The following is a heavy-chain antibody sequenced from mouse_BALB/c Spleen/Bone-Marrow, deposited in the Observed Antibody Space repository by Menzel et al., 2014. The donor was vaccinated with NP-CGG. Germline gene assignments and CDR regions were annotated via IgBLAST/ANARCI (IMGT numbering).Heavy chain of an antibody. Sequence: EVQLQQSGGGLVQPGGSLRLSCATSGFTSTDYYMSWVRQPPGKALEWLGFIRNKANGYTTEYSASVKGRFTISRDNSQSILYLQMNTLRAEDSATYYCARALIVFDYWGQGTTLTVSS. CDR3: ARALIVFDY. CDR1: GFTSTDYY. V-gene: IGHV7-3*02. J-gene: IGHJ2*01. CDR2: IRNKANGYTT.